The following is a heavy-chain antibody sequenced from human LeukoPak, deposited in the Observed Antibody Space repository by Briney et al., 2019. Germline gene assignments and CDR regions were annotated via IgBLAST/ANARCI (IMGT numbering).Heavy chain of an antibody. CDR3: ARDHYYGSGRGDY. CDR2: IWYDGSNK. CDR1: GFTFSSYG. D-gene: IGHD3-10*01. V-gene: IGHV3-33*01. Sequence: GGSLGLSCAASGFTFSSYGMHWVRQAPGKGLEWVAVIWYDGSNKYYADSVKGRFTISRDNSKNTLYLQMNSLRAEDTAVYYCARDHYYGSGRGDYWGQGTLVTVSS. J-gene: IGHJ4*02.